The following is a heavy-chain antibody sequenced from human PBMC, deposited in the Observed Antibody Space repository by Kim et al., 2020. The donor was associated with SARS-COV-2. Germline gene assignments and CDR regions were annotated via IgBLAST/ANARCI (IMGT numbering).Heavy chain of an antibody. J-gene: IGHJ6*02. CDR1: GYIFTSYG. V-gene: IGHV1-18*01. D-gene: IGHD5-18*01. CDR2: ISAYNGNT. Sequence: ASVKVSCKASGYIFTSYGISWVRQAPGQGLEWMGWISAYNGNTNYAQKLQGRVTMTTDTSTSTAYMEVRSLRSDDTAVYYCAGKDGRDTAMDTYYYYGMDVWGQGTTVTVSS. CDR3: AGKDGRDTAMDTYYYYGMDV.